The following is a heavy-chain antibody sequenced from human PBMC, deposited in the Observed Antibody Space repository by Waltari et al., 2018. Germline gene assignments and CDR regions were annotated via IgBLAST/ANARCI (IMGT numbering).Heavy chain of an antibody. CDR3: AKEALEWFIPPPSKPPDF. D-gene: IGHD3-3*01. Sequence: QVQLVESGGGVVQPGRSLRLSCAASGFTFAKYGMHWVRQAPGRGLEWLAVISSDGGQKYYADSVKGRYTISRDNSKSAVYLEMTSLRDDDTSVYYCAKEALEWFIPPPSKPPDFWGLGTLVIVSS. CDR1: GFTFAKYG. CDR2: ISSDGGQK. J-gene: IGHJ4*02. V-gene: IGHV3-30*18.